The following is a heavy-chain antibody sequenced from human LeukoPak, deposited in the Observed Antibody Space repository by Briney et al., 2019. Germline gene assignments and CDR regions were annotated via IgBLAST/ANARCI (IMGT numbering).Heavy chain of an antibody. CDR3: ARGEEHAFSFEYFQH. V-gene: IGHV1-2*02. CDR2: INPNSGGT. J-gene: IGHJ1*01. CDR1: GYTFTGYY. D-gene: IGHD3/OR15-3a*01. Sequence: ASVKVSCKASGYTFTGYYMHWVRQAPGQGLEWMGWINPNSGGTDYAQKFQGRVTMTRDTSISTAYMELSRLRSDDTAVYYCARGEEHAFSFEYFQHWGQGTLVTVSS.